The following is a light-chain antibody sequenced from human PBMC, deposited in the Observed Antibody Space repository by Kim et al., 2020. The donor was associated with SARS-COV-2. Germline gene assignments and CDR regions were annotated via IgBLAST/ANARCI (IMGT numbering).Light chain of an antibody. CDR1: QSVSSY. V-gene: IGKV3-11*01. CDR3: QQRSNWPPLGT. J-gene: IGKJ2*01. CDR2: DAS. Sequence: SPGERATLSCRASQSVSSYLAWYQQKPGQAPRLLIYDASNRATGIPARFSGSGSGTDFTLTISSLEPEDFAVYYCQQRSNWPPLGTFGQGTKLEI.